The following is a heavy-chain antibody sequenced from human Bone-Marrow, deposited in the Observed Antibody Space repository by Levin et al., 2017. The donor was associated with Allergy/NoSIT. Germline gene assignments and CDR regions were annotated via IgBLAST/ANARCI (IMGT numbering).Heavy chain of an antibody. Sequence: PGGSLRLSCAASGFTFSNYWMHWVRQAPGKGLVWVSRINTDGSSTTYADSVKGRFTISRDNAKNTLYLQMNSLRDEDTAVYFCARGYSSAYRIDYWGQGTLVTVSS. V-gene: IGHV3-74*01. J-gene: IGHJ4*02. CDR1: GFTFSNYW. CDR2: INTDGSST. D-gene: IGHD5-18*01. CDR3: ARGYSSAYRIDY.